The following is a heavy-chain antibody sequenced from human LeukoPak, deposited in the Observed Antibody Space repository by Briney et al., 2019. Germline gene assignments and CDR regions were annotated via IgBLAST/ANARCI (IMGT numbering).Heavy chain of an antibody. D-gene: IGHD3-9*01. CDR3: ARTPYDILTLHL. J-gene: IGHJ2*01. CDR1: GFTFSSYS. Sequence: TGGSLRLSCAASGFTFSSYSMNWVRQVPGKGLEWVSSISSSSSYIYYADSVKGRFTISRDNAKNSLYLQMNSLRAKDTAVYYCARTPYDILTLHLWGRGTLVTVSS. V-gene: IGHV3-21*01. CDR2: ISSSSSYI.